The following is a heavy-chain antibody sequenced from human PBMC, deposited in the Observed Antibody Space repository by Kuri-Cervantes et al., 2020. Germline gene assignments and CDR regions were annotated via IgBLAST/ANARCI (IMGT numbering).Heavy chain of an antibody. V-gene: IGHV4-59*01. CDR3: ARGDGDYGDYFVDY. Sequence: SETLSLTCTVSGGSISSYYWSWIRQPPGKGLEWIGYIYYSGGTNYNPSLKSRVTISVDTSKNQFSLKLSSVTAADTAVYYCARGDGDYGDYFVDYWGQGTLVTVSS. CDR1: GGSISSYY. CDR2: IYYSGGT. D-gene: IGHD4-17*01. J-gene: IGHJ4*02.